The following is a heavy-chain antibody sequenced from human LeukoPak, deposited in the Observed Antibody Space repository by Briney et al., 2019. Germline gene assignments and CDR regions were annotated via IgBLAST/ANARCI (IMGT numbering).Heavy chain of an antibody. CDR2: INHSGST. CDR3: ARGGSPTVTMSFDY. D-gene: IGHD4-17*01. Sequence: PGGSLRLSCAASGFTFSSYEMNWVRQAPGKGLEWIGEINHSGSTNYNPSLKSRVTISVDTSKNQFSLKLSSVTAADTAVYYCARGGSPTVTMSFDYWGQGTLVTVSS. V-gene: IGHV4-34*01. CDR1: GFTFSSYE. J-gene: IGHJ4*02.